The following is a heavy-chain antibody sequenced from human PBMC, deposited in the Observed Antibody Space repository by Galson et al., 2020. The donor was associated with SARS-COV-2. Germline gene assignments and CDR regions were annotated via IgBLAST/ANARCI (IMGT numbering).Heavy chain of an antibody. Sequence: GGSLRLSCAASGFIFNNYEMNWVRQAPGKGLEWVSYISDTVTNIYYADSVKGRFTISRDNTKNSVYLQMTSVRAEYTAVYYCASPYRAAASFFGAVDLWGRGKMVNVSS. CDR3: ASPYRAAASFFGAVDL. CDR1: GFIFNNYE. J-gene: IGHJ3*01. CDR2: ISDTVTNI. V-gene: IGHV3-48*03. D-gene: IGHD6-13*01.